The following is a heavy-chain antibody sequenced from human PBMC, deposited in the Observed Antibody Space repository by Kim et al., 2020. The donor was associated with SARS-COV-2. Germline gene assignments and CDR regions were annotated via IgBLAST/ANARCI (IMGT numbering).Heavy chain of an antibody. J-gene: IGHJ4*02. D-gene: IGHD3-9*01. CDR3: ALRPGFDWAVFSGGTDY. V-gene: IGHV3-23*01. Sequence: GKGRLTISRDNSKNTLYLQMNSLRAEDTAVYYCALRPGFDWAVFSGGTDYWGQGTLVTVSS.